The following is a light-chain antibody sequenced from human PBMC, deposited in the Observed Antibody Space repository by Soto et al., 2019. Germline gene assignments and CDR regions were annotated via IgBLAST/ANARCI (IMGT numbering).Light chain of an antibody. CDR3: QSYDSSNHGV. V-gene: IGLV6-57*02. Sequence: NFMLTQPHSVSESPGKTVTISCTGSSGSIASNYVQWYQQRPGSAPTTVIYEDNQRPSGVPDRFSGSIDSSSNSASLTISGLKTEDEADCYCQSYDSSNHGVFGGGTKLTVL. J-gene: IGLJ2*01. CDR2: EDN. CDR1: SGSIASNY.